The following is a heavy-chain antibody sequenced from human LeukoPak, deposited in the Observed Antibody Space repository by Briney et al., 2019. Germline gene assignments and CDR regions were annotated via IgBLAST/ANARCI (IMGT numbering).Heavy chain of an antibody. J-gene: IGHJ4*02. Sequence: PGGSLRLSCAASGFTFSSYSMNWVRQAPGKGLEWVSSISSSSSYIYYADSVKDRFTISRDNAKNSLYLQMNSLRAEDTAVYYCARLVGATLFDYWGQGTLVTVSS. CDR1: GFTFSSYS. D-gene: IGHD1-26*01. CDR2: ISSSSSYI. V-gene: IGHV3-21*01. CDR3: ARLVGATLFDY.